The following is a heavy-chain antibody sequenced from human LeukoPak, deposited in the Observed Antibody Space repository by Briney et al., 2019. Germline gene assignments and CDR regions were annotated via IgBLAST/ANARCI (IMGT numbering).Heavy chain of an antibody. J-gene: IGHJ6*04. CDR1: GFTFSSYG. V-gene: IGHV3-23*01. Sequence: GGTLRLSCAASGFTFSSYGMSWVRQAPGKGLEWVSAISGSGGSTFYADSVRGRFTISRDNAKNSLYLQMNSLRAEDTAVYYCAELGITMIGGVWGKGTTVTISS. D-gene: IGHD3-10*02. CDR3: AELGITMIGGV. CDR2: ISGSGGST.